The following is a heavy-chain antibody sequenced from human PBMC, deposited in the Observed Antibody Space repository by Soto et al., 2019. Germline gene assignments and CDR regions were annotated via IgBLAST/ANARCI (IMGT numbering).Heavy chain of an antibody. V-gene: IGHV4-39*01. Sequence: SETLSLTCTVSGGSISSSSYYWVWIRQPPGKGLEWIGSIYYSGSTYYNPSLKSRVTISVDTSKNQFSLKLSSVTAADTAVYYCARDEYQLLSGHYYYYYGMDVWGQGTTVTVSS. CDR1: GGSISSSSYY. J-gene: IGHJ6*02. CDR2: IYYSGST. D-gene: IGHD2-2*01. CDR3: ARDEYQLLSGHYYYYYGMDV.